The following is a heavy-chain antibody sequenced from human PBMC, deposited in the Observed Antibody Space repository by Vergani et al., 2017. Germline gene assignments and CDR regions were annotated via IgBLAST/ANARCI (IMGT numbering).Heavy chain of an antibody. CDR1: GASIRSSNYY. V-gene: IGHV4-39*01. D-gene: IGHD6-19*01. Sequence: QLQLQESGPGLVKPSATLSLTCSVSGASIRSSNYYWGWIRQPPGKGLEWIASIYYSGSTYYNPSLKSRVTISVDTSKNQFSLKLSSVTAADTAVYFCGGRSTVEWVVKLGWIDPWGQESLVTVSS. J-gene: IGHJ5*02. CDR3: GGRSTVEWVVKLGWIDP. CDR2: IYYSGST.